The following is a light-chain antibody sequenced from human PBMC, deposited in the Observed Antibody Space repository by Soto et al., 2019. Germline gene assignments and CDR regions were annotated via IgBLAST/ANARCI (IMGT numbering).Light chain of an antibody. CDR2: EVS. V-gene: IGLV2-14*01. Sequence: QSVLTQPASVSGSPGQSITISCTGTSSDVGGYNYVSWYQQHPGKAPKLMIYEVSNRPSGVSNRCSGSKSGNTASLTISGLQAEDEADYYCSSYTSSSTLYVFGTGTKLPS. CDR1: SSDVGGYNY. J-gene: IGLJ1*01. CDR3: SSYTSSSTLYV.